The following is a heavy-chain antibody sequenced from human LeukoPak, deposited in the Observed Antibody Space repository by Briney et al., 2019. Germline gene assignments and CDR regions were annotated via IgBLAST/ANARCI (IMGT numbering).Heavy chain of an antibody. D-gene: IGHD1-14*01. CDR2: ISGSGGGST. V-gene: IGHV3-23*01. CDR1: GFTFTNYA. J-gene: IGHJ5*02. CDR3: AKGGHTTYFDP. Sequence: GGSLRLSCAASGFTFTNYAMSWVRQAPGKGLEWVSTISGSGGGSTFYADSVKGRFTISRDNSRNTLYLQMNSPRADDTAVYYCAKGGHTTYFDPWGQGTLVTVSS.